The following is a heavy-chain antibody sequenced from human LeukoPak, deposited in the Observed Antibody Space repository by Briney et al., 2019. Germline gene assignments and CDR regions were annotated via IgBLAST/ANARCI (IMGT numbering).Heavy chain of an antibody. D-gene: IGHD4-17*01. J-gene: IGHJ4*02. CDR3: ARDVLTTVVTKAFDY. Sequence: GGSLRLSCSASGFTFSIYWMHWVRQVPGKGLAWVSRIDSDGRSTTYADSVKGRFTISRDNAKNSLYLQMNSLRAEDTAVYYCARDVLTTVVTKAFDYWGQGTLVTVSS. V-gene: IGHV3-74*03. CDR2: IDSDGRST. CDR1: GFTFSIYW.